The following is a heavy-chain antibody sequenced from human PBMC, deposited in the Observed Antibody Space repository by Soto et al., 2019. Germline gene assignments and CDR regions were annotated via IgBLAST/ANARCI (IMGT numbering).Heavy chain of an antibody. D-gene: IGHD3-16*02. J-gene: IGHJ1*01. V-gene: IGHV3-33*08. Sequence: QVQLVASGGGVVQPGRSLRLSCAGSGFMFGDHGMHWVRQAPGKGLEWVAVIGFDGNNIYYADSVKGRFIISRDNSKSTLYLTMICLRPEDPPVSYCANNLYDISSGLWGQGTLVTVSS. CDR2: IGFDGNNI. CDR1: GFMFGDHG. CDR3: ANNLYDISSGL.